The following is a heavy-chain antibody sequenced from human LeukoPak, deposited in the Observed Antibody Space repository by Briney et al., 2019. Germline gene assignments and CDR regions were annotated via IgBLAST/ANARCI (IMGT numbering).Heavy chain of an antibody. CDR2: ISYDGSNK. J-gene: IGHJ4*02. CDR3: AKDSYDFWSGYRSSGYFDY. D-gene: IGHD3-3*01. CDR1: GFTFRNAG. V-gene: IGHV3-30*18. Sequence: PGGSLRLSCTASGFTFRNAGMNWVRQAPGKGLEWVAVISYDGSNKYYADSVKGRFTISRDNSKNTLFLQMNSLRAEDTAVYYCAKDSYDFWSGYRSSGYFDYWGQGTLVSVSS.